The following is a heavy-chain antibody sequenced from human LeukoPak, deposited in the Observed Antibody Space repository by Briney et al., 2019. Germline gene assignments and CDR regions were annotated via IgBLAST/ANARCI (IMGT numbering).Heavy chain of an antibody. V-gene: IGHV3-7*01. CDR1: GFTFSTYE. Sequence: GGSLRLSCAASGFTFSTYEMNWVRQAPGTGLEWAANIKQDGSEKYYVDSVKGRFTTSRDNAKNSLFLQMNSLRAEDTAVYYCARNGNSYYYYMDVWGKGTTVTVSS. D-gene: IGHD2-8*01. J-gene: IGHJ6*03. CDR3: ARNGNSYYYYMDV. CDR2: IKQDGSEK.